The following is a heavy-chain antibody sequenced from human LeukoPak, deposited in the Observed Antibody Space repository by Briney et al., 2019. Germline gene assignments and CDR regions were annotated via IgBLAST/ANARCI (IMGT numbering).Heavy chain of an antibody. J-gene: IGHJ6*02. V-gene: IGHV3-7*01. D-gene: IGHD3-10*01. CDR2: IKQDGNEK. CDR1: GFTLGDDW. Sequence: GGSLRLSCAASGFTLGDDWMNWVRQGPGKGLEGGANIKQDGNEKFLMGSVRGRFTISRANAKNSLFLHMNSLRAEDAAVYYCARLRFRRLRLAWYTGMDVWGQGTTVTVSS. CDR3: ARLRFRRLRLAWYTGMDV.